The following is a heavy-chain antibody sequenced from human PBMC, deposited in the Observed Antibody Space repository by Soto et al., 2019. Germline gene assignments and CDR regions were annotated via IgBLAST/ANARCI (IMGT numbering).Heavy chain of an antibody. V-gene: IGHV1-18*04. Sequence: QVQLVQSGAEVKKPGASVKVSCKASGYTFTSYGISWVRQAPGQGLEWMGWISAYNGHTNYAQKLQGRVTMTTDTSTSTADRELRSLRSDDTAVYCCARWYFYYYYGMDVWGQGTTVTGSS. J-gene: IGHJ6*02. CDR3: ARWYFYYYYGMDV. CDR1: GYTFTSYG. CDR2: ISAYNGHT. D-gene: IGHD3-9*01.